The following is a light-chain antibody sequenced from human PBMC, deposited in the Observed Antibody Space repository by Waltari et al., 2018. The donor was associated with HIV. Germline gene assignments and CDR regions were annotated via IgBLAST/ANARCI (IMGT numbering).Light chain of an antibody. Sequence: SSELTQDSAVSVALGQTVRITCQGDSLRMHYASWYQQKPGQAPVLVIYGKNNRPSEIPDRFSGSSSGNTASLNITGAQAEDEADYYCNSRDSYGNHPVFGGGTKLTVL. V-gene: IGLV3-19*01. CDR1: SLRMHY. CDR2: GKN. J-gene: IGLJ2*01. CDR3: NSRDSYGNHPV.